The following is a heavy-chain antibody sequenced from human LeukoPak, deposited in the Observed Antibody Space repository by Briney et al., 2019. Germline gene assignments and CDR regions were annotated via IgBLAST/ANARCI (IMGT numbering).Heavy chain of an antibody. J-gene: IGHJ5*02. V-gene: IGHV4-59*01. CDR3: ARVGDYGDYGHWFDP. CDR2: IYYSGST. Sequence: KTSETLSLTCTVSGDSISTYYWTWIRQPPGKGREWIGYIYYSGSTNNNPSLKSRVTIPVDTSTTQFSLKLSSVTAADAAVYYCARVGDYGDYGHWFDPWGQGTLVTVSS. D-gene: IGHD4-17*01. CDR1: GDSISTYY.